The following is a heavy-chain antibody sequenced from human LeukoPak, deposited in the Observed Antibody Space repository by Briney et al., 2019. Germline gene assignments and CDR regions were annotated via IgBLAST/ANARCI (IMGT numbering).Heavy chain of an antibody. Sequence: ASVKVSCKASGYTITDYYLHWVRQAPGQGLEWMGWIIPNTGGTNYAQKFQDWVTMSSDTSISTAYMELSSLRSDDTAVYYCARAFQQWLVELGDYWGQGTLVTVSS. J-gene: IGHJ4*02. CDR1: GYTITDYY. CDR2: IIPNTGGT. V-gene: IGHV1-2*04. CDR3: ARAFQQWLVELGDY. D-gene: IGHD6-19*01.